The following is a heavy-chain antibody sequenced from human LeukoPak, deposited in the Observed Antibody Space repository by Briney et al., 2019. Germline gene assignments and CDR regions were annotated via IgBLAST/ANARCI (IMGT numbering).Heavy chain of an antibody. J-gene: IGHJ4*02. Sequence: GGSLRLSCAASGFTFRSSWMHWVRQAPGKGLVWVSRINSDGTTTGYADAVKGRFTISRDNSKNTLYLQMNSLRAEDTAVYYCARHRSSWLIDYWGQGTLVTVSS. CDR1: GFTFRSSW. D-gene: IGHD6-6*01. CDR2: INSDGTTT. V-gene: IGHV3-74*01. CDR3: ARHRSSWLIDY.